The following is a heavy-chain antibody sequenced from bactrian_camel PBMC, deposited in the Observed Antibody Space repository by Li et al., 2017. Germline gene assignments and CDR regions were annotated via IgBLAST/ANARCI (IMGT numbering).Heavy chain of an antibody. CDR3: AARTHGSCLFLRANPLKEYNY. V-gene: IGHV3S53*01. J-gene: IGHJ4*01. CDR2: IDRDGRS. CDR1: VYTTGFWC. D-gene: IGHD6*01. Sequence: QVQLVESGGGTVQHGESRRLSCTSNVYTTGFWCMAWFRHGRGKQGEGVATIDRDGRSSYADSVKGRFTISKGSAESTVYLQMSGLKPEDTDMYYCAARTHGSCLFLRANPLKEYNYWGQGTQVTVS.